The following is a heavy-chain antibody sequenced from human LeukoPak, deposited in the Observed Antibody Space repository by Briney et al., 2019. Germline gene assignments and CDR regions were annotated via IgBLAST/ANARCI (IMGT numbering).Heavy chain of an antibody. CDR3: ATDASIYDSRGYYYLW. J-gene: IGHJ4*02. V-gene: IGHV1-69*13. CDR1: GGTFSRYT. CDR2: IIPMFGRA. Sequence: ASVKVSCKASGGTFSRYTISWVRQAPGQGLEWMGGIIPMFGRANYARKFQGRLTITADESSTTAYMELSGLRSEDTAVYYCATDASIYDSRGYYYLWWGQGTLVTVSS. D-gene: IGHD3-22*01.